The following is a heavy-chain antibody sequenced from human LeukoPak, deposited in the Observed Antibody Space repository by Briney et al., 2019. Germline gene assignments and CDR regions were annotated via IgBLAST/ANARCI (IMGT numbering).Heavy chain of an antibody. Sequence: GGSLRLSCAASGFTFRSCSMIWVRQAPGKGLQWVSAIGGSGARTDYADSVKGRFTISRDNSKNTLYLQMSSLRAEDMAVYYCVKRYGDYVGAYTDWGQGTLVNVSS. CDR3: VKRYGDYVGAYTD. V-gene: IGHV3-23*01. D-gene: IGHD4-17*01. CDR2: IGGSGART. J-gene: IGHJ4*02. CDR1: GFTFRSCS.